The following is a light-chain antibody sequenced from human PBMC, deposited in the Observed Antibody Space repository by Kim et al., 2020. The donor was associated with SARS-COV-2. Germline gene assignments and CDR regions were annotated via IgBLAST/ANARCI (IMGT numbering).Light chain of an antibody. Sequence: ASVSGSPGQSITISCTGATSDVVSWYQHHPGEAPKLIIFEVNKRPSQISTRFSGSKSGNTASLTIAGLQAEDEASYYCCSYEGTVVFGGGTKVTVL. CDR2: EVN. CDR3: CSYEGTVV. J-gene: IGLJ2*01. CDR1: TSDVV. V-gene: IGLV2-23*02.